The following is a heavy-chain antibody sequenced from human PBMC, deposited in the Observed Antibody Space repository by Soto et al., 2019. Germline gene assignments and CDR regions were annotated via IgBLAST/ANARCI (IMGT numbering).Heavy chain of an antibody. J-gene: IGHJ4*02. CDR3: SSGWAAAGPFDY. D-gene: IGHD6-13*01. CDR1: GYTFTSYG. Sequence: QVQLVQSGAEVKKPGASVKVSCKASGYTFTSYGISWVRQAPGQGLEWMGWISAYNGNTNYAQKLQGRVTMTTETSPSTAYMELRSRSSDDTAVYYCSSGWAAAGPFDYWGQGTLVTVSS. CDR2: ISAYNGNT. V-gene: IGHV1-18*01.